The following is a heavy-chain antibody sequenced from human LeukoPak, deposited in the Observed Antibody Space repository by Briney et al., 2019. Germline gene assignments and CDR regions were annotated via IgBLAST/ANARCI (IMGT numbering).Heavy chain of an antibody. CDR1: GFTFRTYA. CDR2: ISDDGSNK. CDR3: ARAFSTTAFDY. Sequence: GRSLRLSCAASGFTFRTYAMNWVRQAPGKGLEWVAVISDDGSNKYYVESVKGQFTISRDNSKNTLYLQMNSLRAEDTAVYYCARAFSTTAFDYWGQGTLVTVSS. J-gene: IGHJ4*02. V-gene: IGHV3-30*04. D-gene: IGHD4-17*01.